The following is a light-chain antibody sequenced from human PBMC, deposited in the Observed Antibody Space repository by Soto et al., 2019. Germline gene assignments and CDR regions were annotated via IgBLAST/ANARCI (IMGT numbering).Light chain of an antibody. CDR3: QSYDSSLSAWG. Sequence: QAVVTQPPSLSGAPGQRVTISFHGTSSNIGAGYDVHWYQQLPGTAPALLIYVNTNRPSGIPDRFSCSKSGTSASLAITGLQAEDDADYFCQSYDSSLSAWGFVGGTKLTVL. V-gene: IGLV1-40*01. J-gene: IGLJ3*02. CDR2: VNT. CDR1: SSNIGAGYD.